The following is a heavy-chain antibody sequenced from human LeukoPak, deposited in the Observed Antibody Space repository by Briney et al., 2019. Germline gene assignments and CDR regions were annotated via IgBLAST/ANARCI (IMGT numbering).Heavy chain of an antibody. CDR3: ARSTYSYGYEQGAFDI. J-gene: IGHJ3*02. V-gene: IGHV1-69*13. CDR1: GFTFTDYY. CDR2: IIPIFGTA. D-gene: IGHD5-18*01. Sequence: ASVKVSCKASGFTFTDYYIHWVRQAPGQGLEWMGGIIPIFGTANYAQKFQGRVTITADESTSTAYMELSSPRSEDTAVYYCARSTYSYGYEQGAFDIWGQGTMVTVSS.